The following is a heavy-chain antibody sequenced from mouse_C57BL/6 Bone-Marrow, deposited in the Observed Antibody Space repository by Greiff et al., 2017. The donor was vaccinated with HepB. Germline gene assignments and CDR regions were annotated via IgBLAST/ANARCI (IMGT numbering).Heavy chain of an antibody. CDR1: GYSITSGYY. Sequence: ESGPGLVKPSQSLSLTCSVTGYSITSGYYWNWIRQFPGNKLEWMGYISYDGSNNYNPSLKNRISLTRDTSKNQFFLKLNSVTTEDTATYYCARDRGTTVVASYYYAMDYWGQGTSVTVSS. CDR2: ISYDGSN. J-gene: IGHJ4*01. D-gene: IGHD1-1*01. V-gene: IGHV3-6*01. CDR3: ARDRGTTVVASYYYAMDY.